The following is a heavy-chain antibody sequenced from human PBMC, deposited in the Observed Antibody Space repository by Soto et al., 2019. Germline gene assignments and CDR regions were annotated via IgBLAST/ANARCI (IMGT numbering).Heavy chain of an antibody. D-gene: IGHD1-20*01. Sequence: PGGSLRLSCAASGFPFSSHWMTWVRQAPGKGLEWVAYIKQDGSEKYYVDSVMGRSTMSRDNTQSSLSLQMNTLRVEDSAVYYCARITSPGYFDSWGQGTLVTVSS. CDR3: ARITSPGYFDS. J-gene: IGHJ4*02. CDR2: IKQDGSEK. V-gene: IGHV3-7*05. CDR1: GFPFSSHW.